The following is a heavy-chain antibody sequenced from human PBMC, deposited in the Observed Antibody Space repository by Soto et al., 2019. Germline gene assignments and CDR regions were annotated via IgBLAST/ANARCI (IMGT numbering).Heavy chain of an antibody. D-gene: IGHD2-15*01. CDR2: SIPIFGTA. CDR1: GGTFSSYA. V-gene: IGHV1-69*01. CDR3: AVALYCSGGSCYRNYYYYGMDV. J-gene: IGHJ6*02. Sequence: QVQLVQSGAEVKKPGSSVKVSCKASGGTFSSYAISWVRQAPGQGLEWMGGSIPIFGTANYAQKFQGRVTITADESTSTAYMELSSLRSEDTAVYYCAVALYCSGGSCYRNYYYYGMDVWGQGTTVTVSS.